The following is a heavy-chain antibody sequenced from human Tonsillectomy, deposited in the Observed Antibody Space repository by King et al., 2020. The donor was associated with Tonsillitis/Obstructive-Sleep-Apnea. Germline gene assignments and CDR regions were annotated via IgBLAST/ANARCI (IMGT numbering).Heavy chain of an antibody. CDR1: GYTFTSYG. Sequence: LQLVESGAEVKKPGASVKVSCKASGYTFTSYGISWVRQAPGQGLEWMGWIRTYNGNTNYAQEFPGRVTMPTDTSTSTAHMERRSLYSDDTAVYYCARAGDAWSSSYGSCYNYYYMDGWGTGSTVTVSS. J-gene: IGHJ6*03. D-gene: IGHD2-2*02. V-gene: IGHV1-18*01. CDR3: ARAGDAWSSSYGSCYNYYYMDG. CDR2: IRTYNGNT.